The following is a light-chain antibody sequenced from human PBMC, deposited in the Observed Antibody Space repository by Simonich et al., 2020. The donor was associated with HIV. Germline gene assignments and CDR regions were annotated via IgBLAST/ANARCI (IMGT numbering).Light chain of an antibody. Sequence: EIVLTQSPATLSLSPGERATLPCRASQSVSSYLAWYQQKPGQAPRLLIYAASNRATGIPARFSGSGSGTDFTLTISSLEPEDFAVYYCQQRSNTYTFGQGTKLEIK. CDR2: AAS. J-gene: IGKJ2*01. V-gene: IGKV3-11*01. CDR1: QSVSSY. CDR3: QQRSNTYT.